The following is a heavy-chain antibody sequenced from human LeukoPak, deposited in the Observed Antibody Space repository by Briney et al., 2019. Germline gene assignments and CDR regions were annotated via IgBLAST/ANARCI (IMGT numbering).Heavy chain of an antibody. Sequence: GGSLRLSCAASGFTFSSYAMSWVRQAPGKGLEWVTFIRNDGSKKYYADSVKGRFTISRDNSKNTLYLQMNSLRAEDTAVYYCAKGDSYGYVRWGQGTLVTVSS. J-gene: IGHJ4*02. V-gene: IGHV3-30*02. CDR1: GFTFSSYA. CDR3: AKGDSYGYVR. CDR2: IRNDGSKK. D-gene: IGHD5-18*01.